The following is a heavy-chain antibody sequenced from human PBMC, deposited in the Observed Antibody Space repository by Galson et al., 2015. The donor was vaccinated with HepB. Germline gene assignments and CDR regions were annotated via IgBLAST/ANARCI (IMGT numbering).Heavy chain of an antibody. D-gene: IGHD3-22*01. CDR1: GFTFSRHA. J-gene: IGHJ4*02. Sequence: SLRLSCAASGFTFSRHAMHWVRQAPGKGLEWVAVLVYGGSETHYADSVKGRFTISADNSKNTLYLQMNSLRVEDTAVYYCAREDGPNSGYYPIDYWGQGTRVTVSS. CDR2: LVYGGSET. CDR3: AREDGPNSGYYPIDY. V-gene: IGHV3-30*04.